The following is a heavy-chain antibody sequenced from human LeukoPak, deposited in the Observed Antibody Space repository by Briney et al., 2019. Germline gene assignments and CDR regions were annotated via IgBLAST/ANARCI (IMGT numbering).Heavy chain of an antibody. D-gene: IGHD3-3*01. Sequence: PSETLSLTCAVYGGSFSGYYWSWIRQPPGKGLERIGEINHSGSTNYNPSLKSRVTISVDTSKNQFSLKLSSVTAADTAVYYCARELVDYDFWSGYYPKYYFDYWGQGTLVTVSS. CDR1: GGSFSGYY. J-gene: IGHJ4*02. CDR3: ARELVDYDFWSGYYPKYYFDY. CDR2: INHSGST. V-gene: IGHV4-34*01.